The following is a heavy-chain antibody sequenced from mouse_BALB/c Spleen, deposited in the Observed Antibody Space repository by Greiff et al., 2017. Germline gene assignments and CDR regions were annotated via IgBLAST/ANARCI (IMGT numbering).Heavy chain of an antibody. CDR2: ISSGGST. D-gene: IGHD1-1*01. J-gene: IGHJ2*01. Sequence: EVMLVESGGGLVKPGGSLKLSCAASGFTFSSYAMSWVRQTPEKRLEWVASISSGGSTYYPDSVKGRFTISRDNARNILYLQMSSLRSEDTAMYYCARALYYGSGFDYWGQGTTLTVSS. CDR1: GFTFSSYA. CDR3: ARALYYGSGFDY. V-gene: IGHV5-6-5*01.